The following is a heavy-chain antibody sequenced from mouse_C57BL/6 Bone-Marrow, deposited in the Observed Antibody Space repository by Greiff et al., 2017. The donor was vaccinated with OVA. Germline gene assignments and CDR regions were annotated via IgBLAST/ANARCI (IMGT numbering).Heavy chain of an antibody. V-gene: IGHV1-76*01. CDR3: ARTHDGYYVYFDY. D-gene: IGHD2-3*01. CDR1: GYTFTDYY. J-gene: IGHJ2*01. CDR2: IYPGSGNT. Sequence: VQLQESGAELVRPGASVKLSCKASGYTFTDYYINWVKQRPGQGLEWIARIYPGSGNTYYNEKFKGKATLTAEKSSSTAYMQLSSLTSEDSAVYFCARTHDGYYVYFDYWGQGTTLTVSS.